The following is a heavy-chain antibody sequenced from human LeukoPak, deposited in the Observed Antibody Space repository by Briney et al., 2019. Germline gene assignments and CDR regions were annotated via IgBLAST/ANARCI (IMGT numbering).Heavy chain of an antibody. Sequence: GGSLRLSCAASGFTFSTYSMSWVRQAPGKGLEWISHISAASRGIYYADSVKGRFTISRDNAKNSLYLQMNSLRAEDTAVYYCARSGYSYGYSYWGQGTLVTVSS. CDR2: ISAASRGI. CDR3: ARSGYSYGYSY. V-gene: IGHV3-48*01. D-gene: IGHD5-18*01. CDR1: GFTFSTYS. J-gene: IGHJ4*02.